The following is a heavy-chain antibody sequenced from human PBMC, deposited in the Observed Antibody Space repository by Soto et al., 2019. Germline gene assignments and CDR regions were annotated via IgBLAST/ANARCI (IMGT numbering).Heavy chain of an antibody. Sequence: ASVKVSCKASGFTFTSSAVQWVRQARGQRLEWIGWIVVGSGNTNYAQKFQERVTITRDMSTSTAYMELSSLRSEDTAVYYCAAVESPHYYDSSGYVAFDIWGQGTMVTVSS. J-gene: IGHJ3*02. CDR1: GFTFTSSA. V-gene: IGHV1-58*01. CDR3: AAVESPHYYDSSGYVAFDI. D-gene: IGHD3-22*01. CDR2: IVVGSGNT.